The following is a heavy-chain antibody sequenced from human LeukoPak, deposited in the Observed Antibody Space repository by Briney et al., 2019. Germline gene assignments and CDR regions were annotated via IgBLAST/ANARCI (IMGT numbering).Heavy chain of an antibody. CDR3: AKDASSGYYSYFDY. J-gene: IGHJ4*02. V-gene: IGHV3-23*01. D-gene: IGHD3-22*01. Sequence: GGSLRLSCAASGFTFSSYAMSCVRQAPGKGLEWVSAISGSGGSTYYAASVKGRFTISRDNSKNTLYLQMNRLRAEDTAVYYCAKDASSGYYSYFDYWGQGTLVTVSS. CDR1: GFTFSSYA. CDR2: ISGSGGST.